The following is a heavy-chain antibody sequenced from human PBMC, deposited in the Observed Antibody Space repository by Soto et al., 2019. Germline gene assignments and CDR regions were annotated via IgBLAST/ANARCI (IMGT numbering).Heavy chain of an antibody. CDR3: ASRGPHGISTSCYLDF. CDR1: GYSFTSYW. J-gene: IGHJ4*02. Sequence: GESLKISCKGSGYSFTSYWIGWVRQIPWKGLEWMGIIYPGDSDTRYSPSFQGQVTISADKSISTAYLQWSSLKASDTAMYYCASRGPHGISTSCYLDFWGQGTLVTVSS. V-gene: IGHV5-51*01. D-gene: IGHD2-2*01. CDR2: IYPGDSDT.